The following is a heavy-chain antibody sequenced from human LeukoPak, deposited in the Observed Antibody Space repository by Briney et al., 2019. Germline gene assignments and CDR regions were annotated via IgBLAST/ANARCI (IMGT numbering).Heavy chain of an antibody. J-gene: IGHJ3*02. CDR3: ARGLTVLRYFDWLLPARAFAI. CDR1: GGSFSGYY. Sequence: SETLSLTCAVYGGSFSGYYWSWIRQPPGKGLEWIGEINQSGSTNYNPSLKSRVTISVDTSMNQFSLKLSSVTAADTAVYYCARGLTVLRYFDWLLPARAFAIWGQGTMVTVSS. CDR2: INQSGST. V-gene: IGHV4-34*01. D-gene: IGHD3-9*01.